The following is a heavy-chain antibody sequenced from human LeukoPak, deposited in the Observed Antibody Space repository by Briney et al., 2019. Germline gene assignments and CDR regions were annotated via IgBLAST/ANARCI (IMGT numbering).Heavy chain of an antibody. CDR2: INHSGST. J-gene: IGHJ5*02. D-gene: IGHD3-10*01. CDR3: WRGSPHYSGSGSYYISHFDP. Sequence: SETLSLTCAVYSRSFSSYYWSWIRQPPGKGREWIGEINHSGSTNYNPSLKSRVPIPLDPSKNQFSLKLSSVDTADTAWYYCWRGSPHYSGSGSYYISHFDPWGQGTLVTVSS. V-gene: IGHV4-34*01. CDR1: SRSFSSYY.